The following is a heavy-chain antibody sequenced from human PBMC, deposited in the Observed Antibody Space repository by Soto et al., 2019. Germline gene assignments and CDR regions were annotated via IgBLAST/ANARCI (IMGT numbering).Heavy chain of an antibody. Sequence: TSETLSVTCTVAGGSISSYYWSWIRQHPGKGLEWIGYIYYSGGTNYNPSLKSRVTISVDTSKNQFSLKLTSVTAADTAVYFCTRGGIYYYDSSGYYDYWGQGALVTVSS. CDR2: IYYSGGT. D-gene: IGHD3-22*01. V-gene: IGHV4-59*01. J-gene: IGHJ4*02. CDR3: TRGGIYYYDSSGYYDY. CDR1: GGSISSYY.